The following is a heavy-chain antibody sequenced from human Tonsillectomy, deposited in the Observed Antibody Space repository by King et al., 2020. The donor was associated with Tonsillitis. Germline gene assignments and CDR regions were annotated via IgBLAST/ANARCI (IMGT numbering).Heavy chain of an antibody. V-gene: IGHV3-30*18. Sequence: VQLVESGGGVVQPGRSLRLSCAASGFTFSNYGMHWVRQAPGKGLEWVAVIAYDGSNKYYADSVKGRFTISRDNSKNTLYLQMSSLRAEDTAVYYCAKGGFLGYWYFDLWGRGTLVTVSS. J-gene: IGHJ2*01. CDR3: AKGGFLGYWYFDL. CDR2: IAYDGSNK. D-gene: IGHD1-26*01. CDR1: GFTFSNYG.